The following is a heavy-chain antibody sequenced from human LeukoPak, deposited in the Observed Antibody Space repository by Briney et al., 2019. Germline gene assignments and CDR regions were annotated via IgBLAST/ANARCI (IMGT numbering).Heavy chain of an antibody. CDR2: INPNSGGT. CDR1: GYTFTGYY. D-gene: IGHD1-26*01. Sequence: ASVKVSFKASGYTFTGYYMHWVRQAPGQGLEWMGWINPNSGGTNYAQKFQGRVTMTRNTSISTAYMELSSLRSEDTAVYYCATPSTPIVGAKEDAFDIWGQGTMVTVSS. CDR3: ATPSTPIVGAKEDAFDI. V-gene: IGHV1-2*02. J-gene: IGHJ3*02.